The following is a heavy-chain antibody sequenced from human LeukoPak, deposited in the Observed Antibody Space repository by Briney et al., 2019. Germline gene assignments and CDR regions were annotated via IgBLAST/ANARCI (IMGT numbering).Heavy chain of an antibody. CDR3: ARGGGSSGYYTFDY. Sequence: SQTLSLTCAVSGGSISSGGYSWSWIRQPPGKGLEWIGYIYHSGSTYYNPSLKSRVTISVDRSKNQFSLKLSSVTAADTAVYYCARGGGSSGYYTFDYWGQGILVTVFS. J-gene: IGHJ4*02. V-gene: IGHV4-30-2*01. D-gene: IGHD3-22*01. CDR1: GGSISSGGYS. CDR2: IYHSGST.